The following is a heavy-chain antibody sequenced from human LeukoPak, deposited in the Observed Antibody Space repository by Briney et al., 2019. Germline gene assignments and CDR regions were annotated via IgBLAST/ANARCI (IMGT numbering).Heavy chain of an antibody. D-gene: IGHD3-9*01. CDR3: ARVFPHGYSDY. V-gene: IGHV4-59*11. CDR2: IYYTGIT. Sequence: PSETLSLTCTVSGGSINNLYWSWIRQPPGKGLEWIGYIYYTGITKYNPSLKSRVTISVDTSKNQFSLTLRYVTAADTAVYYCARVFPHGYSDYWGQGTLITVSS. CDR1: GGSINNLY. J-gene: IGHJ4*02.